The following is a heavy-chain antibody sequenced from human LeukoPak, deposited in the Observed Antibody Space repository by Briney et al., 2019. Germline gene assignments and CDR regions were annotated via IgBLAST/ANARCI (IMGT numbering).Heavy chain of an antibody. CDR3: ARDGLNWNYEGRFDY. CDR1: GFTFSSYA. Sequence: QTGGSLRLSCAASGFTFSSYAMSWVRQAPGKGLEWVSGISGSGGSTYYADSVKGRFTISRDNSKNTLYLQMNSLRAGDTAVYYCARDGLNWNYEGRFDYWGQGTLVTVSS. J-gene: IGHJ4*02. CDR2: ISGSGGST. D-gene: IGHD1-7*01. V-gene: IGHV3-23*01.